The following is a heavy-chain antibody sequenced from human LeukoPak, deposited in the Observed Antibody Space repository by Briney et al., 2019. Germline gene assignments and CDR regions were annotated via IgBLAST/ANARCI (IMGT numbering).Heavy chain of an antibody. V-gene: IGHV3-7*01. D-gene: IGHD6-13*01. CDR3: ARDGAAAGLDY. J-gene: IGHJ4*02. CDR1: GFTFSNYW. Sequence: PGGSLRLSCAASGFTFSNYWMSWVRQAPGKGLEWVANIKQDGSEKYYVDSVKGRFTISRDNAKNSLYLQTNSLRAEDTAVYYCARDGAAAGLDYWGQGTLVTVSS. CDR2: IKQDGSEK.